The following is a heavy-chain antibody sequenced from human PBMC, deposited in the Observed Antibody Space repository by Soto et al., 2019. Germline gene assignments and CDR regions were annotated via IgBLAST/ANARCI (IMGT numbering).Heavy chain of an antibody. CDR3: ARRERAAGTDWWFDP. V-gene: IGHV4-39*01. CDR1: RVSIRSRSFH. D-gene: IGHD6-13*01. Sequence: SGTLSLTCTVSRVSIRSRSFHWAWIRQPPGKGLEWIGSIYYSGSTYYSPSLKSRVTISVDTSKNQFSLKLSSVTAADTAVYYCARRERAAGTDWWFDPWGQGTLVS. CDR2: IYYSGST. J-gene: IGHJ5*02.